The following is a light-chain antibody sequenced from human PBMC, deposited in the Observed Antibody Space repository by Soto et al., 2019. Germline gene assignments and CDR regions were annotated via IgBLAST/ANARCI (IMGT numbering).Light chain of an antibody. V-gene: IGKV3-20*01. CDR2: DAS. Sequence: EIVLTQSPATLSLSPGERAALSCRASETVDSFLAWYQQKPGQAPRLLIYDASKRATGIPARFSGSGSGTDFTLTITRLEPEDFAVYYCQQYGSSLFTFGPGTKVDIK. CDR3: QQYGSSLFT. CDR1: ETVDSF. J-gene: IGKJ3*01.